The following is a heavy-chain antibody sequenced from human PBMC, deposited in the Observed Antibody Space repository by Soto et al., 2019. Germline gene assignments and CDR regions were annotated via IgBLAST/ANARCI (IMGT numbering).Heavy chain of an antibody. V-gene: IGHV3-9*01. D-gene: IGHD3-10*01. CDR2: VSWNGDVL. CDR1: GLKFNDYA. Sequence: EVRLVESGGGLVQPGRSLRLSCAASGLKFNDYAMHWVRQAPGKGLEWVAGVSWNGDVLGYADSVRGRFTISRDNAKDSLYLQMNSLRPEDTALYFCAKDSQFYYMDVWGQGTTVTVSS. J-gene: IGHJ6*02. CDR3: AKDSQFYYMDV.